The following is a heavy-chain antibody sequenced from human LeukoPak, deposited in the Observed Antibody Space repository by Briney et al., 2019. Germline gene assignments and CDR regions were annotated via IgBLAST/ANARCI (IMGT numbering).Heavy chain of an antibody. V-gene: IGHV1-2*02. J-gene: IGHJ4*02. CDR1: GYTFTGYY. D-gene: IGHD3-22*01. CDR2: NNPNSGGT. CDR3: ARVQAMIVVASYYFDY. Sequence: ASVKVSCKASGYTFTGYYMHWVRQAPGQGLEWMGWNNPNSGGTNYAQKFQGRVTMTRDTSISTAYMELSRLRSDDTAVYYCARVQAMIVVASYYFDYWGQGTLVTVSS.